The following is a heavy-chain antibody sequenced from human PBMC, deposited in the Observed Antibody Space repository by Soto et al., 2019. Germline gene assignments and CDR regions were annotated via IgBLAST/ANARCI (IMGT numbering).Heavy chain of an antibody. CDR3: SRGRRGYPFTY. Sequence: QVQLQESGPGLVKPSQTLSLTCTVSGGSINSGGYYWSWIRQHPGKGPEWIGYIYYSENTSYNPSLGSRVTISVDTSVNQLSLKVSSVTSADTAVYYCSRGRRGYPFTYWGQGTLVTISS. CDR2: IYYSENT. CDR1: GGSINSGGYY. V-gene: IGHV4-31*03. J-gene: IGHJ4*02. D-gene: IGHD5-12*01.